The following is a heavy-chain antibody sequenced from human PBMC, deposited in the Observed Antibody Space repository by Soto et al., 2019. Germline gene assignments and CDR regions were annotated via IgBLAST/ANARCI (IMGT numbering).Heavy chain of an antibody. D-gene: IGHD3-22*01. CDR2: INPSGGST. V-gene: IGHV1-46*01. CDR3: ARIDYDSSGPNEGCFDY. J-gene: IGHJ4*02. Sequence: GASVKVSCKASGYTFTSYYMHWVRQAPGQGLEWMGIINPSGGSTSYAQKFQGRVTMTRDTSTSTVYMELSSLRSGDTAVYYCARIDYDSSGPNEGCFDYWGQGTLVTVSS. CDR1: GYTFTSYY.